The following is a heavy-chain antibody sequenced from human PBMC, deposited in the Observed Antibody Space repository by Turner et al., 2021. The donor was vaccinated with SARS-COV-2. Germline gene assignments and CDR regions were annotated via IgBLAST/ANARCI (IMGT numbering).Heavy chain of an antibody. CDR1: GFTFSSYG. J-gene: IGHJ3*02. Sequence: EAQLVESGGGLVKPGGSLRVSCAASGFTFSSYGMNWVRQAPGKGLECVSSISSSSSYIYYADSLKGRFTISRNNAKNSVYLQMNSLRAEDTAVYYCAREKPGFDSSGYYPDAFDIWGQGTMVTVSS. CDR3: AREKPGFDSSGYYPDAFDI. V-gene: IGHV3-21*06. D-gene: IGHD3-22*01. CDR2: ISSSSSYI.